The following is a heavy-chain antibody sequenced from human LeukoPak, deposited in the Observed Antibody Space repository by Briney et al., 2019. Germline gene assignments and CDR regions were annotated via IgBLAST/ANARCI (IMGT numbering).Heavy chain of an antibody. D-gene: IGHD6-25*01. CDR1: GRSISTFY. Sequence: SETLSLTCTVSGRSISTFYWTWIRQPAGKGLEWIGRINNSGSTNYNPSLRSRVSMSVDRSKNQFSVTLSSVTAADTAVYFCAREGGDPRWLDPWGQGTLVTVSS. CDR2: INNSGST. V-gene: IGHV4-4*07. J-gene: IGHJ5*02. CDR3: AREGGDPRWLDP.